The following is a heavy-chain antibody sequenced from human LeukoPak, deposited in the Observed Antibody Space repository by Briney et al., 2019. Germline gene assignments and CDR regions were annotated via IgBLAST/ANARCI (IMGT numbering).Heavy chain of an antibody. CDR1: GFTFSRHA. CDR3: AKDVRDGYNYGYYYHYMDV. D-gene: IGHD5-24*01. V-gene: IGHV3-23*01. J-gene: IGHJ6*03. CDR2: ISASGGNT. Sequence: PGGSLRLSCVGSGFTFSRHAMSWVRQAPGKGLEWVSSISASGGNTYYADSVKGRFTISRDNSKNTLFLQMNSLRAEDTALYYCAKDVRDGYNYGYYYHYMDVWGKGTTVTVS.